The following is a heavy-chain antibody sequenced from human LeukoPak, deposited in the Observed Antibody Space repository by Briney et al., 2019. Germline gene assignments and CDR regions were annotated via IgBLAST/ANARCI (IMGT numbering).Heavy chain of an antibody. Sequence: GGSLRLSCAASGFTFSSYGMTWVRQAPGKGLEWVSAISGSGGSTYYADSVKGRFTISRDNSKNTLYLQMNSLRAEDTAVYYCAKSSWYMGDFDYWGQGTLVTVSS. CDR2: ISGSGGST. D-gene: IGHD6-13*01. CDR1: GFTFSSYG. CDR3: AKSSWYMGDFDY. J-gene: IGHJ4*02. V-gene: IGHV3-23*01.